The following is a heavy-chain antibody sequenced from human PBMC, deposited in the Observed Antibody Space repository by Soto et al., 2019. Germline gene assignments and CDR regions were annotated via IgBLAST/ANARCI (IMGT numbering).Heavy chain of an antibody. CDR2: ISYDGSNK. Sequence: QVQLVESGGGVVQPGRSLRLSCAASGFTFSSYAMHWVRQAPGKGLEWVAVISYDGSNKYYADSVKGRFTISRDNSKNTVDLKMTRLRAEDTAVYYCARDGVPYSSGWYSAYGGAEYFQHWGQGTLVTVSS. J-gene: IGHJ1*01. D-gene: IGHD6-19*01. CDR3: ARDGVPYSSGWYSAYGGAEYFQH. CDR1: GFTFSSYA. V-gene: IGHV3-30-3*01.